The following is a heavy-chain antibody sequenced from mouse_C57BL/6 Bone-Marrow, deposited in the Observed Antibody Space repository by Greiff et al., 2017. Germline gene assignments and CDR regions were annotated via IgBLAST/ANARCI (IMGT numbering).Heavy chain of an antibody. CDR1: GYTFTSYW. J-gene: IGHJ4*01. V-gene: IGHV1-15*01. CDR2: IDPETGGT. CDR3: TRFYY. Sequence: VQLQQSGAELVKPGASVKLSCKASGYTFTSYWMHWVKQTPVHGLEWIGAIDPETGGTAYNQKFKGKAILTADKSSSTAYMELRSLTSEDSAVYYCTRFYYWGQGTSVTVSS.